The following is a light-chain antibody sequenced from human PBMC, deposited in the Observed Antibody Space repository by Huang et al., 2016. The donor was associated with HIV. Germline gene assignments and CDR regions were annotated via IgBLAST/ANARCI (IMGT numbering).Light chain of an antibody. Sequence: DIQMTQSPSSLSASVGDRVTITCRASQSISSYLNWYQQKPGKVPKLLIYAASSLQSGVPLRFSGSGSGTDFTLTISSLQPEDFATYYCQQSYNTPLTFGPGTKVDIK. CDR2: AAS. CDR3: QQSYNTPLT. J-gene: IGKJ3*01. CDR1: QSISSY. V-gene: IGKV1-39*01.